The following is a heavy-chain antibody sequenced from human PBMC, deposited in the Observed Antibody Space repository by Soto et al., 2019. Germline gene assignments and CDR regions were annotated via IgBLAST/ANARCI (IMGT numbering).Heavy chain of an antibody. D-gene: IGHD3-9*01. CDR1: DDFISSYY. Sequence: EPLSLTSTDSDDFISSYYWTSIRQPAGKGLEWIGRVSTNGATNYNPSLESRLTMSVDTSKNQFSLKLTSVTAADTAVYFCATADYEILTGSYAMDVWGQGTTVTISS. V-gene: IGHV4-4*07. CDR2: VSTNGAT. CDR3: ATADYEILTGSYAMDV. J-gene: IGHJ6*02.